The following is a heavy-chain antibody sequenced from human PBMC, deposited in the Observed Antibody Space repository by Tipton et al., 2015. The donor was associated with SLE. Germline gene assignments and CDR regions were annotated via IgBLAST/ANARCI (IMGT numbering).Heavy chain of an antibody. CDR1: GSTFSSFA. V-gene: IGHV3-23*01. D-gene: IGHD4-17*01. CDR3: VSHRGVDGDYPMDV. CDR2: ISGSGAYT. Sequence: SLRLSCEASGSTFSSFAMSWVRQAPGKGLEWVSSISGSGAYTYYVDSVKARFTTSRDNSKSTVYLQMSDVRAEDTALYYCVSHRGVDGDYPMDVWGKGTTVTVSS. J-gene: IGHJ6*04.